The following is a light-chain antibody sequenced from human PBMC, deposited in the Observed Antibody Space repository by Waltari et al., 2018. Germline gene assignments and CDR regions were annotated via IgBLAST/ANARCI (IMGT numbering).Light chain of an antibody. CDR3: HQYYNTPYS. CDR2: WAS. J-gene: IGKJ2*03. CDR1: RTVLYDSNNKNY. V-gene: IGKV4-1*01. Sequence: DIVMTQSPDSLAVSLGERATINCKSSRTVLYDSNNKNYLAWSQQKPGKPPNLLIYWASTRKSGVPDRFSGSGSGTDFTLTISTLQAEDVAVYYCHQYYNTPYSYGQGTKLEIK.